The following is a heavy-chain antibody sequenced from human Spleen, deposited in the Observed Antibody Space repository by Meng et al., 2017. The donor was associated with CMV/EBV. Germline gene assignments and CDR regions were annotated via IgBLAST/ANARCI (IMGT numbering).Heavy chain of an antibody. D-gene: IGHD3-3*01. CDR3: PRSIDYFGAVTRGFDS. CDR2: IYYSGST. J-gene: IGHJ4*02. Sequence: SETLSLTCTGSGGSISSSSYYWGWIRQPPGKGLEWIGSIYYSGSTYYNPSLKSRVTISVDTSKNQFSLRLTSVTAADTAVYYCPRSIDYFGAVTRGFDSWGQGTRVTVSS. V-gene: IGHV4-39*07. CDR1: GGSISSSSYY.